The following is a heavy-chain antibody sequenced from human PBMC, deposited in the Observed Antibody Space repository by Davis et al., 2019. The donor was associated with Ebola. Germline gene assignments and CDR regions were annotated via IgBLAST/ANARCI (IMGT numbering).Heavy chain of an antibody. D-gene: IGHD6-6*01. J-gene: IGHJ4*02. CDR2: INHSGST. V-gene: IGHV4-34*01. CDR3: ARGRRRAAPPGY. Sequence: SEILSLTCAVYGGSFSGYYWSWIRQPPGKGLEWIGEINHSGSTNYNPSLKSRVTISVDTSKNQFSLKLSSVTAADTAVYYCARGRRRAAPPGYWGQGTLVTVSS. CDR1: GGSFSGYY.